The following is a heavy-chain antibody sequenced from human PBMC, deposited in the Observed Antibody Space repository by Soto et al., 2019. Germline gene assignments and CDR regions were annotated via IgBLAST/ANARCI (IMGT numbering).Heavy chain of an antibody. CDR1: GFTFSDYY. V-gene: IGHV3-11*01. J-gene: IGHJ6*02. D-gene: IGHD3-3*01. CDR3: ARGEDYDFWSGYYRYYYYYGMDV. CDR2: ISSSGSTI. Sequence: GGSLRLSCAASGFTFSDYYMSWIRQAPGKGLEWVSYISSSGSTIYYAAAVKGRFTISRDNAKNALYLQMNSLRAEDTAVYYCARGEDYDFWSGYYRYYYYYGMDVWGQGTTVTVSS.